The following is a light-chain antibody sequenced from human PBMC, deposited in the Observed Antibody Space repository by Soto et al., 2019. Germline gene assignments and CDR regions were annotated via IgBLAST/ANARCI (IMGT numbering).Light chain of an antibody. J-gene: IGKJ1*01. Sequence: EIVLTQSPATLSLSPGARPTLSCRASQSVSSNLAWYQQQPGQAPRLLIYDASTRATGIPDRFSGSGSGTDFTLTISRLEPEEFAVYSCQQYGSSPQTFGQGTKVDIK. CDR1: QSVSSN. CDR3: QQYGSSPQT. V-gene: IGKV3-20*01. CDR2: DAS.